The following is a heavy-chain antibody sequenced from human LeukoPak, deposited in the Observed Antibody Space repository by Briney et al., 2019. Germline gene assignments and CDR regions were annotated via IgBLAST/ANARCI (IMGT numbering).Heavy chain of an antibody. D-gene: IGHD5-24*01. CDR3: ARSSGWLQFDAFDI. CDR1: GYTFTSYD. Sequence: ASVKVSCKASGYTFTSYDINWVRQAPGQGLEWMGWMNPNSGNTGYAQKFQGRVTMTRNTSISTAYMELSSLRSEDTAVYYCARSSGWLQFDAFDIWGQGTMVTVSS. V-gene: IGHV1-8*01. J-gene: IGHJ3*02. CDR2: MNPNSGNT.